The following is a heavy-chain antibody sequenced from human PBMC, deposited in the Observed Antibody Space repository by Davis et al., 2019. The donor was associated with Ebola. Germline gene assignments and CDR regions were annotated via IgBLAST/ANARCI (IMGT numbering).Heavy chain of an antibody. V-gene: IGHV1-3*04. CDR3: ATAFDRRHYGSWFDP. CDR1: GYTFTNYP. Sequence: AASVKVSCKASGYTFTNYPVHWVRQAPGQRLEWMGWSNIANDNTKYLEKFQGRLTITSDTSANTVYMELSSLKSEDTAIYYCATAFDRRHYGSWFDPWGQGTPVTVSS. J-gene: IGHJ5*02. CDR2: SNIANDNT. D-gene: IGHD4-17*01.